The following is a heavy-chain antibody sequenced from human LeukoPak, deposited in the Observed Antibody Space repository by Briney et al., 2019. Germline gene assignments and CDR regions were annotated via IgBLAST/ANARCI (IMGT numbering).Heavy chain of an antibody. CDR2: INTYNGKA. J-gene: IGHJ4*02. D-gene: IGHD4-17*01. CDR3: ARDPDGDYDFDY. V-gene: IGHV1-18*01. CDR1: GYRFTSYG. Sequence: ASVKVSCKASGYRFTSYGISWVRQAPGQGLEWMGWINTYNGKANYAKNLQGRVTVTTDTSTSTAYMELRSLRSDDTAVYYCARDPDGDYDFDYWGQGTLVTVSS.